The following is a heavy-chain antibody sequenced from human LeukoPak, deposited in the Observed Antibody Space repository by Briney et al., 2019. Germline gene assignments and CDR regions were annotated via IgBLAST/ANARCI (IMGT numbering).Heavy chain of an antibody. CDR1: GGSFSGYY. V-gene: IGHV4-34*01. Sequence: SETLSLTCAVYGGSFSGYYWGWIRQPPGKGLELIGEINHSGSTNYNPSLKSRVTISVDTSKNQFSLKLSSVTATDTAVYYCARGKVASHIVVVPAAKGYFDYWGQGTLVTVSS. J-gene: IGHJ4*02. CDR3: ARGKVASHIVVVPAAKGYFDY. CDR2: INHSGST. D-gene: IGHD2-2*01.